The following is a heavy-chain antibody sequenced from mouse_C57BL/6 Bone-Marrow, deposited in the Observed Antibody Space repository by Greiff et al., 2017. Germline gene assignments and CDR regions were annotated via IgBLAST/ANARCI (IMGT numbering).Heavy chain of an antibody. CDR3: ARSLYRGYFDV. CDR1: GFTFTDYY. V-gene: IGHV7-3*01. D-gene: IGHD2-12*01. CDR2: IRNKANGYTT. J-gene: IGHJ1*03. Sequence: EVKLMESGGGLVQPGGSLSLSCAASGFTFTDYYMSWVRQPPGKALEWLGFIRNKANGYTTEYSASVKGRFTISRDNSQSILYLQMNALRAEDSATYYCARSLYRGYFDVWGTGTTVTVSS.